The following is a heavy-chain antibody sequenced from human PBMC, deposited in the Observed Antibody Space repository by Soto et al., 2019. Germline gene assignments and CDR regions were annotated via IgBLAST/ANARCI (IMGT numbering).Heavy chain of an antibody. CDR3: ARESNDILTGYRAGYFDY. CDR1: GGSISSGGYY. V-gene: IGHV4-31*03. D-gene: IGHD3-9*01. Sequence: QVQLQESGPGLVKPSQTLSLTCTVSGGSISSGGYYWSWIRQHPGKGLEWIGYMFYTGSTYYNPSIKSRVIISVDTSKNQFSLKLSSVTAADTAVYYCARESNDILTGYRAGYFDYWGQGTLVTVSS. J-gene: IGHJ4*02. CDR2: MFYTGST.